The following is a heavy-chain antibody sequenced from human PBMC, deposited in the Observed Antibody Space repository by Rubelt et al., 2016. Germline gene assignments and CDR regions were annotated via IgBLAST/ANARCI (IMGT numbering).Heavy chain of an antibody. J-gene: IGHJ3*02. D-gene: IGHD2-15*01. CDR3: ARAAGQGYCSGGSCYYNAFDI. CDR2: INHSGST. V-gene: IGHV4-4*02. CDR1: GGSISSSNW. Sequence: LSLTCAVSGGSISSSNWWSWVRQPPGKGLEWIGEINHSGSTNYNPSLKSRVTISVDTSKNQFSLKLSSVTAADTAVYYCARAAGQGYCSGGSCYYNAFDIWGQGTMVTVSS.